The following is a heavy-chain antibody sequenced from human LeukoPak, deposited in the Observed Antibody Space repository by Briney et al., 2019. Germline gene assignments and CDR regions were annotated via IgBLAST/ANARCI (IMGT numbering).Heavy chain of an antibody. Sequence: SETLSLTCAVYGGSFSGYYWSWIRQPPGKGLEWIGEINHSGSTNYNPSLKSRVTISVDTSKNQSSLKLSSVTAADTAVYYCARSLVGYAFDIWGQGTMVTVSS. V-gene: IGHV4-34*01. J-gene: IGHJ3*02. CDR3: ARSLVGYAFDI. D-gene: IGHD1-26*01. CDR2: INHSGST. CDR1: GGSFSGYY.